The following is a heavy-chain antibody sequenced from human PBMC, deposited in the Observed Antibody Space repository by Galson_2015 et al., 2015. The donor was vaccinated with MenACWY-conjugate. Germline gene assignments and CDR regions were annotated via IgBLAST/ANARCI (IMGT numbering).Heavy chain of an antibody. V-gene: IGHV3-23*01. Sequence: SLRLSCAASGFTFSSFALSWVRQAPGKGLEWVSALSDSGGHTHHADSAKGRVSISTDNTPRTLYLQMNSLRPEDTAVFYCAKTRGASFYFDSWGQGTLVTVSS. CDR2: LSDSGGHT. J-gene: IGHJ4*02. D-gene: IGHD1-26*01. CDR1: GFTFSSFA. CDR3: AKTRGASFYFDS.